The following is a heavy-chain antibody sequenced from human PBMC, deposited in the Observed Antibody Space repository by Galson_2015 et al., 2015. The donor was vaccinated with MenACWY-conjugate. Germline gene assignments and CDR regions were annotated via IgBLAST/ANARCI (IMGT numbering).Heavy chain of an antibody. Sequence: SLRLSCAASGFTFSSYAMTWVRQPPGKGLEWVSGINNFGGSTYYADSVKGRFTISRDNSKNTLYLQMSSLRAEDTAVYYCAKDLSVNYNWFDAWGQGTLVTVSS. J-gene: IGHJ5*02. CDR3: AKDLSVNYNWFDA. CDR2: INNFGGST. V-gene: IGHV3-23*01. CDR1: GFTFSSYA. D-gene: IGHD1-1*01.